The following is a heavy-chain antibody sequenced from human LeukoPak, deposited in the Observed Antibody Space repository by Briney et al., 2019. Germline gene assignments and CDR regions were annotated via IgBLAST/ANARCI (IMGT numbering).Heavy chain of an antibody. CDR3: ARHLRGYTSSSASYYYMDV. CDR2: IYYGGST. Sequence: SETLSLTCTVSGGSISSGSYYWSWIRQPAGKGLEWIGSIYYGGSTYYTPSLKSRATISVDTSKNQFSLRLGSVTAADTAVYYCARHLRGYTSSSASYYYMDVWGTGTTVTVSS. CDR1: GGSISSGSYY. J-gene: IGHJ6*03. D-gene: IGHD3-10*01. V-gene: IGHV4-39*01.